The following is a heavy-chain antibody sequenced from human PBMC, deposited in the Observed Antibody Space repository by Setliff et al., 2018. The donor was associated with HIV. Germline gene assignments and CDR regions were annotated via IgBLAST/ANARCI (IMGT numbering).Heavy chain of an antibody. Sequence: PGGSLRLSCAASGFIFNAYTMVWVRQAPGEGLEWVSSISSSGNFIYYTDSVKGRFTSSRDNAKNSLFLQMDSLRGEDTAVYYCARDPYWAEGFDVWGQGTMVTVSS. CDR1: GFIFNAYT. J-gene: IGHJ3*01. D-gene: IGHD2-15*01. CDR2: ISSSGNFI. V-gene: IGHV3-21*01. CDR3: ARDPYWAEGFDV.